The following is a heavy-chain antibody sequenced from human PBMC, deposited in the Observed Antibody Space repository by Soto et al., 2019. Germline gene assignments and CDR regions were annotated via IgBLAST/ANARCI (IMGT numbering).Heavy chain of an antibody. CDR1: GDSITSSRYY. J-gene: IGHJ4*02. D-gene: IGHD3-16*02. CDR2: IYYNGNT. V-gene: IGHV4-39*01. CDR3: VRQEGYRAGCPGY. Sequence: QLQLRESGPGLVKPSETLSLTCTVSGDSITSSRYYWGWIRQPPGKGLERIGSIYYNGNTLYNPSLQSRVSISSDPSENPFSLSLISVTATDTAVYYCVRQEGYRAGCPGYWGQGSQVTVSS.